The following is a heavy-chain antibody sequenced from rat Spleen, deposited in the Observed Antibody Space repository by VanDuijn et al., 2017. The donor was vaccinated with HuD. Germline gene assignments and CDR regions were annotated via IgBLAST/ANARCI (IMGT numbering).Heavy chain of an antibody. Sequence: EVQLQESGPGLVKPSQSLSLTCSVTGYSITRNYWGWIRKFPGKKMEWMGFISYSGSTSHSPSLKSRISITRDTSKNQVFLQLNSVTNADTATYYCARSVTNPGWYFDFWGPGTMVTVSS. CDR1: GYSITRNY. CDR2: ISYSGST. V-gene: IGHV3-1*01. CDR3: ARSVTNPGWYFDF. J-gene: IGHJ1*01. D-gene: IGHD3-4*01.